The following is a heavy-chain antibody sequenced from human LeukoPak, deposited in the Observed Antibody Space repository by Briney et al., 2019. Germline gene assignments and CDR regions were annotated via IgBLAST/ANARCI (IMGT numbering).Heavy chain of an antibody. V-gene: IGHV4-61*02. D-gene: IGHD3-3*01. J-gene: IGHJ3*02. Sequence: SETLSLTCSVSGDFLNRGSYYWNWIWQPAGRGLEWLGRISAGGNTNYNPSLKSRVTISVDASKNQFSLRLTSVTAADTAVYFCARGVTVFGGAPKGALDIWGRGTMVTVSS. CDR1: GDFLNRGSYY. CDR3: ARGVTVFGGAPKGALDI. CDR2: ISAGGNT.